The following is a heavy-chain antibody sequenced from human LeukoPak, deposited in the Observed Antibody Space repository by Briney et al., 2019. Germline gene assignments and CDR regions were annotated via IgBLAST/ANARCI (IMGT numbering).Heavy chain of an antibody. D-gene: IGHD6-25*01. V-gene: IGHV4-59*01. CDR1: GGSISSYY. Sequence: SETLSLTCIVSGGSISSYYWSWIRQPPGKGLEWIGYIYYSGSTNYNPSLKSRVTISVDTSKNQFSLKLSSVTAADTAVYCCARGYSSANWFDPWGQGTLVTVSS. CDR2: IYYSGST. J-gene: IGHJ5*02. CDR3: ARGYSSANWFDP.